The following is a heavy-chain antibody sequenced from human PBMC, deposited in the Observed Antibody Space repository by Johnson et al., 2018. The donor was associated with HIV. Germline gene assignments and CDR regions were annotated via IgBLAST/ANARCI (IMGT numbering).Heavy chain of an antibody. J-gene: IGHJ3*02. Sequence: QVQLVESGGGVVQPGRSLRLSCAASGFTLSSYGMHWVRQAPGKGLEWVAVISYDGSNKYYADSVKGRFTISRDNSKNTLYLQMNSLGAEDTAVYYCARGAWAGAFDIWGQGTMVTVSS. V-gene: IGHV3-30*19. D-gene: IGHD1-26*01. CDR1: GFTLSSYG. CDR2: ISYDGSNK. CDR3: ARGAWAGAFDI.